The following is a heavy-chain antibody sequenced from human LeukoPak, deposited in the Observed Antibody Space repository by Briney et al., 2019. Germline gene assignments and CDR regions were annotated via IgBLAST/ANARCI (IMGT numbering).Heavy chain of an antibody. Sequence: WGTLSLSSAGSGFTCSDTWWDWLRPGQGKGLMWVLHPRSEGSDTRYAESVKGRVTISRDNAKNTLYLQMNSLRAEDTAVYYCARDWFHAIDYWGQGTLVTVSS. J-gene: IGHJ4*02. CDR1: GFTCSDTW. CDR2: PRSEGSDT. V-gene: IGHV3-74*01. CDR3: ARDWFHAIDY. D-gene: IGHD2/OR15-2a*01.